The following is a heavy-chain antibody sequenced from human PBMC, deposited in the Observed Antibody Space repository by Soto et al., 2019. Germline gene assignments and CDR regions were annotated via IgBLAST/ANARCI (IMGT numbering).Heavy chain of an antibody. CDR2: ISTKTGQT. V-gene: IGHV1-18*01. Sequence: ASVKVSCKASGYPFTSSGISWVRQAPGQGLEWMGWISTKTGQTTIAQNLQGRLSLTTDSSTSTADMELRSLRSDDTAVYYCAKTSGWYYFDFWG. CDR1: GYPFTSSG. J-gene: IGHJ4*01. D-gene: IGHD6-19*01. CDR3: AKTSGWYYFDF.